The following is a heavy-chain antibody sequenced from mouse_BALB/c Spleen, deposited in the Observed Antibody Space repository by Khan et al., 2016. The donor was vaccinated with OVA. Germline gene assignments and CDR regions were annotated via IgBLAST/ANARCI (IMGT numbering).Heavy chain of an antibody. CDR1: GYTFTSYV. Sequence: VQLQQSGPELVKSGASVKMSCKASGYTFTSYVIHWVKQRPGQGLEWVGYIYPYNDATKFNAQFKGKATLTSDKSSSPVYLELSSLTSAASAVYYCAKNDRSDVYFDYWGQGTTLTVAS. J-gene: IGHJ2*01. CDR3: AKNDRSDVYFDY. D-gene: IGHD2-14*01. V-gene: IGHV1S136*01. CDR2: IYPYNDAT.